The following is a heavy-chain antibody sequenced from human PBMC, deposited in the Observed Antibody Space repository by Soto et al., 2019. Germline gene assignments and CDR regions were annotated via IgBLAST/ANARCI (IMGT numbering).Heavy chain of an antibody. V-gene: IGHV3-23*01. Sequence: EVQLLESGGGLVQPGGSLRLSCGASGFTFSSYAMSWVRQAPGKGLEWVSAISGSGGSTYYADSVKGRFTISRDNSKNTLYLQMNSLRAEDTALYYCAKDASSGITSFDLWGRGTLVTVSS. D-gene: IGHD3-3*01. CDR3: AKDASSGITSFDL. J-gene: IGHJ2*01. CDR2: ISGSGGST. CDR1: GFTFSSYA.